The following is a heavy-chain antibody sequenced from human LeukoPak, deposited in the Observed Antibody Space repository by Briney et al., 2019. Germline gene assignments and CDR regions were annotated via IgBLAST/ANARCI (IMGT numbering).Heavy chain of an antibody. V-gene: IGHV3-7*03. J-gene: IGHJ4*02. CDR1: GFIFSNFW. CDR3: ARGGGGMDF. CDR2: IKLDGSDT. Sequence: GGSLRLSGAASGFIFSNFWMSWVRQAPGKGLEWVANIKLDGSDTYYVDSVRGRFTISRDNAKSSLYLQMNSLRAEDTAVYYCARGGGGMDFWGQGTLVTVSS.